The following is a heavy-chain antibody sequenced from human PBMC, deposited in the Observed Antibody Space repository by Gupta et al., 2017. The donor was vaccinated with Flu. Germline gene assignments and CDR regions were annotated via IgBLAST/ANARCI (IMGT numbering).Heavy chain of an antibody. V-gene: IGHV4-59*01. CDR2: IYYSGST. Sequence: QPPGKGLEWIGYIYYSGSTNYNPSLKSRVTISVDTSKNQFSLKLSSVTAADTAVYYCARIDGYNPPNPYYYGMDVWGQGTTVTVSS. J-gene: IGHJ6*02. CDR3: ARIDGYNPPNPYYYGMDV. D-gene: IGHD5-12*01.